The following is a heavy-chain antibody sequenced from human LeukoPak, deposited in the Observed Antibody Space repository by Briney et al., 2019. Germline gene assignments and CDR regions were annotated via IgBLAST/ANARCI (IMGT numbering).Heavy chain of an antibody. J-gene: IGHJ4*02. CDR3: PRRASGSYPDYFDW. CDR1: GGSTSSYY. Sequence: SETLSLTCTFSGGSTSSYYWSWIRQTPGKGLEWVGYIHFSGSTNYHPFLKSGVTISLAPSKNKLSLRLTSGTAAAAAVYYCPRRASGSYPDYFDWGSQGTRVTVPT. V-gene: IGHV4-59*13. D-gene: IGHD1-26*01. CDR2: IHFSGST.